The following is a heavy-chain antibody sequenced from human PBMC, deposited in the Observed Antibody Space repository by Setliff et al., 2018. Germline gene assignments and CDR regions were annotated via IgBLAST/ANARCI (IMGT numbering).Heavy chain of an antibody. CDR1: GYSFSTYW. CDR3: ARGGYSGSGVFDF. V-gene: IGHV5-51*01. J-gene: IGHJ3*01. CDR2: IYPGGSNT. D-gene: IGHD5-12*01. Sequence: GAALKISCQGSGYSFSTYWIGWVRPLPGKGLEWTGIIYPGGSNTAYSPSFQGQVTISADKSISTAYLQSTSLKASDTAMYYCARGGYSGSGVFDFWGQGTMVTVSS.